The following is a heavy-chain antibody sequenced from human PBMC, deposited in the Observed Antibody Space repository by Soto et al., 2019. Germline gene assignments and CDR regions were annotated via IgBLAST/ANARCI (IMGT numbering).Heavy chain of an antibody. CDR1: GGSISSYY. J-gene: IGHJ6*03. CDR2: IYYSGST. Sequence: SETLSLTCTVSGGSISSYYWSWIRQPPGKGLEWIGYIYYSGSTNYNAPLKSRVTISVDTSKNQFSLKLSSVTAADTAVYYCPRPQGPNYDFWSGYGLGKEYYYYYYMDVWGKGTTVTVSS. CDR3: PRPQGPNYDFWSGYGLGKEYYYYYYMDV. V-gene: IGHV4-59*08. D-gene: IGHD3-3*01.